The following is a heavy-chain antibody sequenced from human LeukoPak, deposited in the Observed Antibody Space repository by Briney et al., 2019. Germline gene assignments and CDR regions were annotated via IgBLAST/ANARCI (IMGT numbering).Heavy chain of an antibody. Sequence: GRSLRLSCAASGFPFSSYGMQWVRQAPGKGLEWVAVISYDGSNKYYADSVKGRFTISRDNSKNTLYLQMNSLRAEDTAVYYCAKDRGELRYSPRLPGFDPWGQGTLVTVSS. J-gene: IGHJ5*02. D-gene: IGHD3-16*01. CDR1: GFPFSSYG. CDR2: ISYDGSNK. V-gene: IGHV3-30*18. CDR3: AKDRGELRYSPRLPGFDP.